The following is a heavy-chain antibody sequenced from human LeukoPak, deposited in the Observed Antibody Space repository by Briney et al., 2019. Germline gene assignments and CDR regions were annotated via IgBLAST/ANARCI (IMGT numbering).Heavy chain of an antibody. D-gene: IGHD1-26*01. J-gene: IGHJ6*03. V-gene: IGHV4-59*01. CDR3: ARAAYIGTTYYYYYMDV. Sequence: PSETLSLTCTVSGGSISSYYWNWIRQPPGEGLEWIGYVYYSGSTNYNPSLKSRVTISVDTPKNQFSLNLTSVTAADAAVYYCARAAYIGTTYYYYYMDVWGKGTTVTVSS. CDR1: GGSISSYY. CDR2: VYYSGST.